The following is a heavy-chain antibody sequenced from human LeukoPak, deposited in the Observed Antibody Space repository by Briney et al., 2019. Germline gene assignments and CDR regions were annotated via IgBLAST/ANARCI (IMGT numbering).Heavy chain of an antibody. CDR1: GGSISSGGYY. Sequence: PSQTLSLTCTVSGGSISSGGYYWSWIRQHPGKGLEWIGYFYYSGSTYYHPSLKSRVTISVDTSKSQFSLKLSSVTAADTAVYYCARDNKGTSIFDYWGQGTLVTVSS. CDR2: FYYSGST. J-gene: IGHJ4*02. V-gene: IGHV4-31*03. D-gene: IGHD1/OR15-1a*01. CDR3: ARDNKGTSIFDY.